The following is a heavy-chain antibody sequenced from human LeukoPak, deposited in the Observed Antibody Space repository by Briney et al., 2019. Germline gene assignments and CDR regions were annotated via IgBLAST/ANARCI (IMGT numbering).Heavy chain of an antibody. CDR2: INPNSGGT. D-gene: IGHD3-3*01. CDR1: GYTFTGYY. CDR3: ARATQFTPPLTIFGGYYYYGMDV. V-gene: IGHV1-2*06. Sequence: ASVKVSCKASGYTFTGYYMHWVRQAPGQGLEWMGRINPNSGGTNYAQKFQGRVTMTRDTSISTAYMELSRLRSDDTAVYYCARATQFTPPLTIFGGYYYYGMDVWGQGTTVTVSS. J-gene: IGHJ6*02.